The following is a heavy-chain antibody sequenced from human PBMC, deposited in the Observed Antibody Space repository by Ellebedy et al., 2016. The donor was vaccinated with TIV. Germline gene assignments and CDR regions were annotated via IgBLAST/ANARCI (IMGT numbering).Heavy chain of an antibody. D-gene: IGHD3-10*01. CDR1: GGSFSGYY. J-gene: IGHJ4*02. CDR2: IYTSGST. CDR3: ARGPMVRGVIHDY. Sequence: SETLSLXXAVYGGSFSGYYWSWIRQPAGKGLEWIGRIYTSGSTNYNPSLKSRVTMSVDTSKNQFSLKLSSVTAADTAVYYCARGPMVRGVIHDYWGQGTLVTVSS. V-gene: IGHV4-59*10.